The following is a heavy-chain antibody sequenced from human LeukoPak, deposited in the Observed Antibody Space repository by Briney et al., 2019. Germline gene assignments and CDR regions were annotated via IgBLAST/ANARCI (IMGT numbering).Heavy chain of an antibody. CDR1: GGTFSSYA. J-gene: IGHJ6*02. D-gene: IGHD6-13*01. V-gene: IGHV1-69*01. CDR3: ARVGLSQQPEYYYYYYAMDV. CDR2: IIPIFGTA. Sequence: GSSVKVSCTASGGTFSSYALSWVRQAPGQGLEWMGGIIPIFGTANYAQKFQGRVTITADESTSTAYMGLSSLRSEDTAVYYCARVGLSQQPEYYYYYYAMDVWGQGTTVTVSS.